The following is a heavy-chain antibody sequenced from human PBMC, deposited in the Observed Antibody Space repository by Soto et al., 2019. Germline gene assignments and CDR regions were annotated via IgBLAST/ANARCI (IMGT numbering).Heavy chain of an antibody. V-gene: IGHV1-8*02. Sequence: ASVKVSCKASGYTFTTYDINWVRQATGQGLEWVGWMNPNSGKTVYAQKFQGRVTMTRNTSISTAYMELSSLRSEDTAVYYCARDMRGPPWDYAEYRSSRFDYWGQGTPVTVSS. CDR1: GYTFTTYD. CDR3: ARDMRGPPWDYAEYRSSRFDY. J-gene: IGHJ4*02. CDR2: MNPNSGKT. D-gene: IGHD4-17*01.